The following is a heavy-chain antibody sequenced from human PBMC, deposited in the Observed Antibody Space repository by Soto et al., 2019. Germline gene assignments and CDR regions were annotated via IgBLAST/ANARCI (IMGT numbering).Heavy chain of an antibody. CDR2: ISSNGGST. CDR1: GSTFSSYA. CDR3: ARGLGYCTNGVCYDDAFDI. J-gene: IGHJ3*02. D-gene: IGHD2-8*01. Sequence: GGSLRLSCAASGSTFSSYAMHWVRQAPGKGLEYVSAISSNGGSTYYADSVKGGFTISRDNSKNTLYLQMGSLRAEDMAVYYCARGLGYCTNGVCYDDAFDIWGQGTMVTVSS. V-gene: IGHV3-64*02.